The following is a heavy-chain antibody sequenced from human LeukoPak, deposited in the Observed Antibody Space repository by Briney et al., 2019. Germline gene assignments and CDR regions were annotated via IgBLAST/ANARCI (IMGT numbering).Heavy chain of an antibody. CDR2: ISSSSSYI. Sequence: GGSLRLSCAASGFTFSSYSVNWVRQAPGKGLEWVSSISSSSSYIYYADSVKGRFTISRDNAKNSLYLQMNSLRAEDTAVYYCARAGIAVAGYDYWGQGTLVTVSS. CDR3: ARAGIAVAGYDY. D-gene: IGHD6-19*01. CDR1: GFTFSSYS. J-gene: IGHJ4*02. V-gene: IGHV3-21*01.